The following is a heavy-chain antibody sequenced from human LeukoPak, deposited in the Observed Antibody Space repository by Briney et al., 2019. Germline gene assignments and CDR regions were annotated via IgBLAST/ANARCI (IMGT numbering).Heavy chain of an antibody. V-gene: IGHV4-39*07. CDR1: GDSISSTSYY. Sequence: SETLSLTCIVSGDSISSTSYYWAWIRQPPGKGLEWIGEIYHSGSTNYNPSLKSRVTISVDTSKNQFSLKLSSVTAADTAVYYCARDGPEVGAHTEYFQHWGQGTLVTVSS. CDR2: IYHSGST. J-gene: IGHJ1*01. CDR3: ARDGPEVGAHTEYFQH. D-gene: IGHD1-26*01.